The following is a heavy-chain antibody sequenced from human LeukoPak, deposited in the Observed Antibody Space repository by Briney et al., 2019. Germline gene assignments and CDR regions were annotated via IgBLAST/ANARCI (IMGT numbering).Heavy chain of an antibody. D-gene: IGHD1-1*01. Sequence: ASVKVSCKASGGTFSSHAISWVRQAPGQGLEWMGGIIPIFGTANYAQKFQGRVTITADESTSTAYMELSSLRSEDTAVYYCAIGTTGTFGYYYYYYGMDVWGQGTTVTVSS. V-gene: IGHV1-69*13. CDR2: IIPIFGTA. CDR1: GGTFSSHA. J-gene: IGHJ6*02. CDR3: AIGTTGTFGYYYYYYGMDV.